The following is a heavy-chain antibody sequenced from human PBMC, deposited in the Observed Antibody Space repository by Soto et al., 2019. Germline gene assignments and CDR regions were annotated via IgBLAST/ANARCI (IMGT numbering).Heavy chain of an antibody. D-gene: IGHD3-3*01. CDR2: INPNSGGT. J-gene: IGHJ5*02. V-gene: IGHV1-2*02. CDR3: ARSSSGDDFSSGYNNWFDP. Sequence: ASVKVSCKASGYTFTGYYMHWVRQAPGQGLEWMGWINPNSGGTNYAQKFQGRVTMTRDTSISTAYMELSRLRSDDTAVYYCARSSSGDDFSSGYNNWFDPWGQGTLVTVSS. CDR1: GYTFTGYY.